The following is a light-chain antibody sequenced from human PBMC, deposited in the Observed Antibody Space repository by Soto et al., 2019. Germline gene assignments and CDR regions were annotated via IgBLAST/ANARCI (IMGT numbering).Light chain of an antibody. V-gene: IGKV3-20*01. CDR3: QQYVSSGT. J-gene: IGKJ1*01. CDR1: QSVSNNY. Sequence: IVLTHSPGTLSLSPGERATLSCRASQSVSNNYLAWYQQKPGQAPRLLIYGASNRATGIPDRFSGSGSGTDFTLTISRLEPEDFAVYYCQQYVSSGTFGQGTKVDIK. CDR2: GAS.